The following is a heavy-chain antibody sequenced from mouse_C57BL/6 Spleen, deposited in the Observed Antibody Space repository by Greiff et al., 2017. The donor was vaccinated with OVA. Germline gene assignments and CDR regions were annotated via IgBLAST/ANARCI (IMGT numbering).Heavy chain of an antibody. CDR2: IRNKANGYTT. CDR3: AREGGIYYGNYGYYYAMDY. D-gene: IGHD2-1*01. CDR1: GFTFTDYY. Sequence: EVMLVESGGGLVQPGGSLSLSCAASGFTFTDYYMSWVRQPPGKALEWLGFIRNKANGYTTEYSASVKGRFTISRDNSQSILYLQMNALRAEDSATYYCAREGGIYYGNYGYYYAMDYWGQGTSVTVSS. V-gene: IGHV7-3*01. J-gene: IGHJ4*01.